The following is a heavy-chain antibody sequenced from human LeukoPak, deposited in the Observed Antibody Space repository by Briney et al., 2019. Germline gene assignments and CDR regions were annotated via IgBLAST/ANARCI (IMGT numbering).Heavy chain of an antibody. V-gene: IGHV4-38-2*01. J-gene: IGHJ4*02. CDR2: IYHSGST. CDR1: GYSICSGYY. CDR3: ARHRTSSNYFDY. Sequence: SETLSLTCAVSGYSICSGYYWGWIRQPPGKGLEWIGSIYHSGSTYYNPSLKSRVTISVDTSKNQFSLKLRSATAADTAVYYCARHRTSSNYFDYWGQGTLVTVSS. D-gene: IGHD1-1*01.